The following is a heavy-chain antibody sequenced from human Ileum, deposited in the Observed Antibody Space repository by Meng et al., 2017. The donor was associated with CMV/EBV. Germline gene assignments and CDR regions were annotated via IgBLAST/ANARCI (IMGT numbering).Heavy chain of an antibody. CDR2: IDTNAANP. J-gene: IGHJ4*02. CDR1: GYSFTSYG. D-gene: IGHD5-18*01. CDR3: TRGDGAHTAKYDF. V-gene: IGHV7-4-1*02. Sequence: QVQLVQSGSEVEEPGAAVKVSCKTSGYSFTSYGINWVREAPGQRLEWMGWIDTNAANPAYAQDFTGRFVFSLDTSVSTSYLQISSLRAEDTAVYYCTRGDGAHTAKYDFWGRGTLVTVSS.